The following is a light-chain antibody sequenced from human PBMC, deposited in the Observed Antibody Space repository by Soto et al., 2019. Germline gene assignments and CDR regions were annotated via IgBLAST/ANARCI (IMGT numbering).Light chain of an antibody. J-gene: IGLJ1*01. CDR3: SSWDVTLQGHV. CDR1: TSNIGENT. CDR2: VTD. V-gene: IGLV1-44*01. Sequence: QSVLTQPPSVSGTLGQWVTISCSGSTSNIGENTVAWFQQLPGTAPKVLIYVTDRRPSGVPDRFSGSKSGTSAYLAISGLQSEDEADYFCSSWDVTLQGHVFETGTKVTVL.